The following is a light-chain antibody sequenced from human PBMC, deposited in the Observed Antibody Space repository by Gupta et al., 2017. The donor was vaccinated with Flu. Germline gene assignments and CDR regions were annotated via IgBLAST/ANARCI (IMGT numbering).Light chain of an antibody. J-gene: IGLJ1*01. CDR1: TGAVASGVV. CDR2: RRI. V-gene: IGLV7-43*01. Sequence: TVTTTCASRTGAVASGVVPNGVQQTPGQAPKALICRRISKPSWNPARFSGSRLGGKAALTIAGVQAEDEAEYYCLTYSGSAVYVFGSGTKFTVL. CDR3: LTYSGSAVYV.